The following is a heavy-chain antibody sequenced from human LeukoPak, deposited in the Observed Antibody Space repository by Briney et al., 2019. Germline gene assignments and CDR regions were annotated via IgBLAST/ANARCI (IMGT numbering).Heavy chain of an antibody. V-gene: IGHV3-21*01. CDR3: ARGNLWFGELVY. CDR1: GFSFSRYN. CDR2: ISSSPSYI. Sequence: GGSLRLSCAASGFSFSRYNINWVRLAPGKGLEWVSSISSSPSYIYYADSVKGRFTISRDDAKNSLYLQMNSLRAEDTAVYYCARGNLWFGELVYWGQGTLVTVSS. D-gene: IGHD3-10*01. J-gene: IGHJ4*02.